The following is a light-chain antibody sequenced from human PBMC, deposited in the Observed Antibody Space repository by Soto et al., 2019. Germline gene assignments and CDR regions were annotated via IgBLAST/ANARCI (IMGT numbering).Light chain of an antibody. Sequence: QSALTQPPSASGSPGQSVTISCTGTSSDVADYNYVSWYQQYPGKAPKLMIYEVSKRPSGVPHCFSGSKSGNTASLTVSGLQAEDEADYYCSSYAGSNNWVFGGGTKLTVL. V-gene: IGLV2-8*01. CDR2: EVS. J-gene: IGLJ3*02. CDR3: SSYAGSNNWV. CDR1: SSDVADYNY.